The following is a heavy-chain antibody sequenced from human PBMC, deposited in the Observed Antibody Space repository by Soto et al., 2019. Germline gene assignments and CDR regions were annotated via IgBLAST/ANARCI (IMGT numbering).Heavy chain of an antibody. CDR1: GFTFSSYG. V-gene: IGHV3-30*18. CDR3: AKDRMVYAYYYYYGMDV. J-gene: IGHJ6*02. CDR2: ISYDGSNK. D-gene: IGHD2-8*01. Sequence: QVQLVESGGGVVQPGRSLRLSCAASGFTFSSYGMHWVRQAPGKGLEWVAVISYDGSNKYYAGSVKGRFTISRDNSKNTLYLQMNSLRAEDTAVYYCAKDRMVYAYYYYYGMDVWGQGTTVTVSS.